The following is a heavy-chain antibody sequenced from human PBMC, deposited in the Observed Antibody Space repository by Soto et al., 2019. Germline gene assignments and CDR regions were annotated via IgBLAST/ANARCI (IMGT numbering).Heavy chain of an antibody. Sequence: SETLSLTCTVSGGSISSYYWSWIRQPPGKGLEWIGYIYYSGSTNYNPSLKSRVTISVDTSKNQFSLKLSSVTAADTAVYYCARLEYSSSSYYYYGMDVWGQGTTVIVSS. CDR2: IYYSGST. CDR3: ARLEYSSSSYYYYGMDV. V-gene: IGHV4-59*01. J-gene: IGHJ6*02. D-gene: IGHD6-13*01. CDR1: GGSISSYY.